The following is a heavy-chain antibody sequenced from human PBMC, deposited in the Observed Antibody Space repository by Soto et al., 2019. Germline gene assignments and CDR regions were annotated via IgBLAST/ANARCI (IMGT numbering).Heavy chain of an antibody. CDR2: ISSSSSTI. CDR1: GFTFSSYS. J-gene: IGHJ6*02. V-gene: IGHV3-48*02. Sequence: PGGSLRLSCAASGFTFSSYSMNWVRQAPGKGLEWVSYISSSSSTIYYADSVKGRFTISRDNAKNSLYLQMNSLRDEDTAVYYCARDDAAMVRYYYHYGMDVWGQGTTVTVSS. D-gene: IGHD3-10*01. CDR3: ARDDAAMVRYYYHYGMDV.